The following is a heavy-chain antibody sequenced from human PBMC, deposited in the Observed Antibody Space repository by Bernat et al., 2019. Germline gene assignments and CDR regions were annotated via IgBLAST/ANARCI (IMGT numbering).Heavy chain of an antibody. CDR2: IKQDGSEK. D-gene: IGHD2-15*01. V-gene: IGHV3-7*01. J-gene: IGHJ6*04. Sequence: EVQLVESGGGLVQPGGSLRLSCAASGFTFSSYWMSWVRQAPGKGLEWVANIKQDGSEKYYVDSVKGRFTISRGNAKNSLYLQMNSLRAEDTAVYYCAREGDIVVVVAAVDVWGKGTTVTVSS. CDR1: GFTFSSYW. CDR3: AREGDIVVVVAAVDV.